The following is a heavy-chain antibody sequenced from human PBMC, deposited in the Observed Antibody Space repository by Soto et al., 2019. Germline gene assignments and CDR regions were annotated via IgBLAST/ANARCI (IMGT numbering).Heavy chain of an antibody. J-gene: IGHJ4*02. D-gene: IGHD4-17*01. CDR1: GYTFTSYG. V-gene: IGHV1-8*02. CDR2: MNPNSGNT. CDR3: ATVTTFRVGHDSGGLDY. Sequence: ASVKVSCKASGYTFTSYGINWVRQAPGQGLERMGWMNPNSGNTDYAQKFQGRVTMTRNTSISTAYMELSSLRSDDTAVYYCATVTTFRVGHDSGGLDYWCQGTLVTVSS.